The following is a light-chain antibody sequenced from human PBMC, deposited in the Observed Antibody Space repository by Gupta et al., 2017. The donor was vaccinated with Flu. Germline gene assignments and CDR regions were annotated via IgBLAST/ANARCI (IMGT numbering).Light chain of an antibody. CDR1: QSVSNS. CDR3: QQRSNWHT. CDR2: DIS. V-gene: IGKV3-11*01. Sequence: EIVLTQSPVTLSMSPGERSTLSCRASQSVSNSLAWYQQKPGQAPRLLIYDISHRATGVSDSFSGSGYGXDFTLTXSSLEPDDFAVYYCQQRSNWHTFGXGTKVEMK. J-gene: IGKJ1*01.